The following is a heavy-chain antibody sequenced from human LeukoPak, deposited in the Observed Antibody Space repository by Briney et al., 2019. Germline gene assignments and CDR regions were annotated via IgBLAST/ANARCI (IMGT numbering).Heavy chain of an antibody. Sequence: ASVKVSCKASGDSTNTYGVAWMRQAPGQGLEWIGWISPYSAYTKYADALQGRVTMTTDTSTTTSYMELRSLRSDDTAVYFCANVAKGRYFFYYMDAWGKGTTVTVS. J-gene: IGHJ6*03. CDR2: ISPYSAYT. V-gene: IGHV1-18*04. CDR1: GDSTNTYG. CDR3: ANVAKGRYFFYYMDA.